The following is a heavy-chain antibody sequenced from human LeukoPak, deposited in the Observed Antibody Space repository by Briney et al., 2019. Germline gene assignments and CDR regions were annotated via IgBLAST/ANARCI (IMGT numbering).Heavy chain of an antibody. V-gene: IGHV4-34*01. CDR3: ARGRRNRLRKDDAFDI. CDR2: INRSGST. D-gene: IGHD1-14*01. J-gene: IGHJ3*02. CDR1: GGSFSGYY. Sequence: PSETLSLTCAVYGGSFSGYYWSWIRQPPGKGLEWIGEINRSGSTNYNPSLKSRVTISVDTSKNQFSLKLSSVTAADTAVYYCARGRRNRLRKDDAFDIWGQGTMVTVSS.